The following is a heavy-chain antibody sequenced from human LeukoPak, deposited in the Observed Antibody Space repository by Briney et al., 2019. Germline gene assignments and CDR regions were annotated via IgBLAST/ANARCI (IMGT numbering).Heavy chain of an antibody. Sequence: GGSLRLSCAASGFTFSSYSMNWVRQAPGKGLEWVSSISSSSSYIYYADSVKGRFTISRDNAKNSLYLQMNSLRAEDTAVYYCARVDRIYCSGGSCYGYWGQGTLVTVSS. D-gene: IGHD2-15*01. V-gene: IGHV3-21*01. J-gene: IGHJ4*02. CDR3: ARVDRIYCSGGSCYGY. CDR1: GFTFSSYS. CDR2: ISSSSSYI.